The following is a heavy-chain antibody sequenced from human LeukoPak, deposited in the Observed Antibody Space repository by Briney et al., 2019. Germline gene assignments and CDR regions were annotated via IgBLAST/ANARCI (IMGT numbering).Heavy chain of an antibody. Sequence: SETLSLTCTVSGYSISSGYYWGWIRQPPGKGLEWIGIIYHSGSTYYNPSLKSRVTISVDTSKNQFSLKLSSVTAADTAVYYCARATYYYDSSGSPGAFDIWGQGTMVIVSS. CDR2: IYHSGST. J-gene: IGHJ3*02. CDR1: GYSISSGYY. D-gene: IGHD3-22*01. CDR3: ARATYYYDSSGSPGAFDI. V-gene: IGHV4-38-2*02.